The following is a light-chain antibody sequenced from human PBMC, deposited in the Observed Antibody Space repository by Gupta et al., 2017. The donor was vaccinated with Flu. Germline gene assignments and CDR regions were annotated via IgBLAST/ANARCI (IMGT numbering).Light chain of an antibody. V-gene: IGKV1-6*01. J-gene: IGKJ1*01. CDR1: QDISDD. Sequence: PSSLSAPVGDRVTITCRASQDISDDLGWYQQKPGKAPKLLIYTASCLQSGVPSRFSANGSGTDFTLTIGSLQPEDFATYYCLQDHNYPQTFGQGTKVEI. CDR3: LQDHNYPQT. CDR2: TAS.